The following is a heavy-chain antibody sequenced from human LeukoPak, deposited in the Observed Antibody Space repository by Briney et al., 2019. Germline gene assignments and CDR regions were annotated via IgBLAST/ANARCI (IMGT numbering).Heavy chain of an antibody. D-gene: IGHD2-2*01. J-gene: IGHJ6*04. CDR2: IIPIFGTA. V-gene: IGHV1-69*13. CDR1: GGTFSSYA. CDR3: ARGIVVVPAATHYYYYGMDV. Sequence: SVKVSCKASGGTFSSYAISWVRQAPGQGLEWMGGIIPIFGTANYAQKFQGRVTITADESTSTAYMGLSSLRSEDTAVYYCARGIVVVPAATHYYYYGMDVWGKGTTVTVSS.